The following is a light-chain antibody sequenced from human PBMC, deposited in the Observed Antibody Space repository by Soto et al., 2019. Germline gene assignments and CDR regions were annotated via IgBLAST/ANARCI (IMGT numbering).Light chain of an antibody. CDR2: EVT. CDR1: SSDVGGYDY. V-gene: IGLV2-14*01. J-gene: IGLJ1*01. Sequence: QSALTQPASVSGSPGQSIAISCTGTSSDVGGYDYVSWYQQQPDKAPKLMIDEVTKRPSGVSNRFSGSKSGNTASLTISGLQAEDEADYYCSSHSSGSTRVFGTGTKLTVL. CDR3: SSHSSGSTRV.